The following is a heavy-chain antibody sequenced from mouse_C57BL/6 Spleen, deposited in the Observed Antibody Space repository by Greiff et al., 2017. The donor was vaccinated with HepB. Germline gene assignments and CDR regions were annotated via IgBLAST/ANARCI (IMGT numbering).Heavy chain of an antibody. V-gene: IGHV5-12*01. CDR1: GFTFSDYY. CDR3: ARRGGNWYFDV. D-gene: IGHD1-1*01. CDR2: ISNGGGST. Sequence: EVKVVESGGGLVQPGGSLKLSCAASGFTFSDYYMYWVRQTPEKRLEWVAYISNGGGSTYYPDTVKGRFTISRDNAKNTLYLQMSRLKSEDTAMYYCARRGGNWYFDVWGTGTTVTVSS. J-gene: IGHJ1*03.